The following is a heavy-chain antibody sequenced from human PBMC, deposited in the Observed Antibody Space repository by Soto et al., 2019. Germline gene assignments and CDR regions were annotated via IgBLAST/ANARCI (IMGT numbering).Heavy chain of an antibody. D-gene: IGHD6-13*01. Sequence: GGSLRLSCAASGFTFSDYYMSWIRQAPGKGLEWVSYISSSSSYTNYADSVKGRFTISRDNAKNSLYLQMNSLRAEDTAVYYCARGQLGARYSSSWCYFDYWGQGTLVTVSS. CDR3: ARGQLGARYSSSWCYFDY. CDR1: GFTFSDYY. V-gene: IGHV3-11*06. J-gene: IGHJ4*02. CDR2: ISSSSSYT.